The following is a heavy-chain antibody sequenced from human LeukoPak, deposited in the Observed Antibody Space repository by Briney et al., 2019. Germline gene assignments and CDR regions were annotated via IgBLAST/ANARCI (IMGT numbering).Heavy chain of an antibody. J-gene: IGHJ4*02. D-gene: IGHD6-6*01. Sequence: PSETLSLTCTVSGGSISSSSYYWSWIRQPPGKGLEWIGEINHSGSTNYNPSLKSRVTISVDTSKNQFSLKLSSVTAADTAVYYCARGADSSSSPPYFDYWGQGTLVTVSS. CDR3: ARGADSSSSPPYFDY. V-gene: IGHV4-39*07. CDR2: INHSGST. CDR1: GGSISSSSYY.